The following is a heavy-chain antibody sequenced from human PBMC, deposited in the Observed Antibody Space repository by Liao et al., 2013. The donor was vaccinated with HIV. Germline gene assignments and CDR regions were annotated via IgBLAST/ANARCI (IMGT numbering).Heavy chain of an antibody. CDR3: AGGHYDSSSLDY. V-gene: IGHV4-59*08. CDR2: IYYSGST. J-gene: IGHJ4*02. CDR1: GGSISSYY. Sequence: QVQLQQWGAGLLKPSETLSLTCTVSGGSISSYYWSWIRQPPGKKLEWIGFIYYSGSTYYNPSLKSRVTISVDTSKNQFSLKLSSVTAADTAVYYCAGGHYDSSSLDYWGQGTLVTVSS. D-gene: IGHD3-22*01.